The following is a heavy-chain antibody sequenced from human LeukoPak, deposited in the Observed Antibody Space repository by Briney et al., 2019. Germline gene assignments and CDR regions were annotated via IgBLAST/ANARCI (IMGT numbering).Heavy chain of an antibody. CDR1: GGSISSGGYY. CDR2: IYYSGST. J-gene: IGHJ4*02. Sequence: SETLSLTCTVSGGSISSGGYYWSWIRQHPGKGLEWIGYIYYSGSTYYNPSLKSRVTISVDTSKNQFSLRLSSVTAADTAVYYCARDESGLGYYFDYWGQGTLVTVPS. CDR3: ARDESGLGYYFDY. V-gene: IGHV4-31*03. D-gene: IGHD5-12*01.